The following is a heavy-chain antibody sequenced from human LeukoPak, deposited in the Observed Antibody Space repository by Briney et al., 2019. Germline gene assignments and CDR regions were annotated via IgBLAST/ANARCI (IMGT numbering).Heavy chain of an antibody. CDR3: ARDFLEDSY. Sequence: GGSLRLSCAASGFTFSTYAMSWVRQAPGKGLEWVSSISGTTSGTYYADSVEGRFTISRDNAKNSLYLQMNSLRAEDTAVYYCARDFLEDSYWGQGTLVTVSS. V-gene: IGHV3-23*01. CDR2: ISGTTSGT. J-gene: IGHJ4*02. CDR1: GFTFSTYA. D-gene: IGHD3-3*01.